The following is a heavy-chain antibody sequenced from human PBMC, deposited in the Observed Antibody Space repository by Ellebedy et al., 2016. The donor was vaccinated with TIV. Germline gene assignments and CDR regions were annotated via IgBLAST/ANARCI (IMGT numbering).Heavy chain of an antibody. CDR1: GGTFSSYA. Sequence: SVKVSCXASGGTFSSYAISWVRQAPGQGLEWMGGIIPIFGTANYAQKFQGRVTITADESTSTAYMELSSLRSEDTAVYYCAKQALETGLGYYYYYGMDVWGQGTTVTVSS. CDR2: IIPIFGTA. CDR3: AKQALETGLGYYYYYGMDV. J-gene: IGHJ6*02. V-gene: IGHV1-69*13. D-gene: IGHD7-27*01.